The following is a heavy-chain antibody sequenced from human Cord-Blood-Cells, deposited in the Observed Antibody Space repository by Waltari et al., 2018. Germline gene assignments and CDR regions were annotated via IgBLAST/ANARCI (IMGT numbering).Heavy chain of an antibody. Sequence: QVQLQQWGAGLLKPSETLSLTCAVYGGSFSGYYWSWIRQPPGKGLEWIGEIKRSGSTNYNPSLKSRVTISVDTAKNQFSLKLSSVTAADTAVYYCARLYYFDYWGQGTLVTVSS. J-gene: IGHJ4*02. CDR2: IKRSGST. CDR3: ARLYYFDY. CDR1: GGSFSGYY. V-gene: IGHV4-34*01.